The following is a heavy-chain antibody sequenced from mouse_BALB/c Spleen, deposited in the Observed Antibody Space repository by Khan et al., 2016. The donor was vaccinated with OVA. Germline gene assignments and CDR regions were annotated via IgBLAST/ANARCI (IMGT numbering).Heavy chain of an antibody. CDR1: GYTFTDYY. CDR2: ISPGSGDT. Sequence: QVQLQQPGAELARPGASVKLSCKASGYTFTDYYINWVKLRTGQGLEWIGEISPGSGDTYYNERFKVKATLTAAKSSSTAYMQLSSLTSEASAVYFCARRNYFGYTFAYWGQGTLVTVSA. CDR3: ARRNYFGYTFAY. V-gene: IGHV1-77*01. D-gene: IGHD1-2*01. J-gene: IGHJ3*01.